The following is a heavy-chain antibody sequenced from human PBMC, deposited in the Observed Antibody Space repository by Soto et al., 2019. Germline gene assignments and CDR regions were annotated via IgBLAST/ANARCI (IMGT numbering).Heavy chain of an antibody. Sequence: SETLSLTCTVSGGSISSGGYYWSWIRQHPGKGLEWIGYIYYSGSTYYNPSLKSRVTISVDTSKNQFSLKLSSVTAADTAVYYCAREAGIAAAGTGMRFDPWGQGTPVTVSS. CDR3: AREAGIAAAGTGMRFDP. J-gene: IGHJ5*02. CDR2: IYYSGST. D-gene: IGHD6-13*01. V-gene: IGHV4-31*03. CDR1: GGSISSGGYY.